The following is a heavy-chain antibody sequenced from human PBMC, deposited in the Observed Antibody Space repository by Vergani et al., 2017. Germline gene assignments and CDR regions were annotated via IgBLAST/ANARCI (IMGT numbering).Heavy chain of an antibody. Sequence: EVQLLESGGGSAQPGESLRLSCVASGFTFSDFSMSWVRQAPGKGLEWVAFIGSSGPYINYADSVKGRFIISRDNTNNSLFLQLRSLRAEDAAVYYCARDCTSGGCPDNYGMDVWGQGAMVTVSS. D-gene: IGHD2-8*01. CDR3: ARDCTSGGCPDNYGMDV. V-gene: IGHV3-21*06. CDR2: IGSSGPYI. CDR1: GFTFSDFS. J-gene: IGHJ6*02.